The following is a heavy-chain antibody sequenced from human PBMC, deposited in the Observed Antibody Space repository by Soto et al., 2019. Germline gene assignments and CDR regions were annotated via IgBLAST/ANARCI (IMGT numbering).Heavy chain of an antibody. V-gene: IGHV1-3*01. CDR1: GXTXSXFG. CDR2: INAGNGNT. J-gene: IGHJ4*02. Sequence: AEVKKPGASVKVSCKASGXTXSXFGIHWVRQAPGQRLESMGWINAGNGNTKYSQKLQGRVTFSRDTSANTAYMELTSLTSEDTAVYYCVRTRQQWLVGDSWGQGSLVTVSS. D-gene: IGHD6-19*01. CDR3: VRTRQQWLVGDS.